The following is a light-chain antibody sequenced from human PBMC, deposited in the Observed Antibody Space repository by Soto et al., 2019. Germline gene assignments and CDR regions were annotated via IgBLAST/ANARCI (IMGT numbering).Light chain of an antibody. CDR1: QRISSR. CDR2: AAS. CDR3: PQYNSSPTN. Sequence: DIQMTHSKSSLSASVGDRVIITCRASQRISSRLAWYQQKPEKAPKSLIYAASILHSGVPSRFIGSGSGTAFTLTISSLQPGDFATYYCPQYNSSPTNFGGGTKVLSK. V-gene: IGKV1D-16*01. J-gene: IGKJ4*01.